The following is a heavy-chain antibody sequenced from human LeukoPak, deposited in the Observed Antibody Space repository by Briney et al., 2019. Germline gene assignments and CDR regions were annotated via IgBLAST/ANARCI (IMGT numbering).Heavy chain of an antibody. CDR1: GFTFSSYA. CDR3: ARGGATDYFDY. D-gene: IGHD1-26*01. Sequence: GRSLRLSCAASGFTFSSYAMHWVRQAPGKGLEWVAVISYDGSNKYYVDSVKGRFTISRDNSKNTLYLQMNSLRAGDTAVYYCARGGATDYFDYWGQGTLVTVSS. V-gene: IGHV3-30*04. J-gene: IGHJ4*02. CDR2: ISYDGSNK.